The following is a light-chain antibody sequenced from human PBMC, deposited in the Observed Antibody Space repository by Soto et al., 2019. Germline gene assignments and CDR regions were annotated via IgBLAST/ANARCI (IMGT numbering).Light chain of an antibody. V-gene: IGKV1-5*01. J-gene: IGKJ2*01. CDR1: QSIDNW. Sequence: DIQMTQSPSTLSASVGDRVTITCRASQSIDNWLAWYQQKPGKAAKVLIYDASSLDSGVPSSFSGSGSGTEFTLTISSLQPDDFAVYYCLQYKRYPYTFGQGTKLEIK. CDR3: LQYKRYPYT. CDR2: DAS.